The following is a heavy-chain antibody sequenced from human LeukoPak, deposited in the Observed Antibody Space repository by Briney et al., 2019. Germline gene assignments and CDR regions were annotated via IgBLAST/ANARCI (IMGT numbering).Heavy chain of an antibody. CDR3: ARRQCSSISCYYAFDI. D-gene: IGHD2-2*01. J-gene: IGHJ3*02. CDR1: GFTFSSYW. Sequence: GGSLRLSCAASGFTFSSYWMSWVRQAPGKGLEWVANIKQDGSEKYYVDSLKGRFTISRDNAKNSLYLQMNSLGAEDTAVYYCARRQCSSISCYYAFDIWGQGTMVTISS. V-gene: IGHV3-7*01. CDR2: IKQDGSEK.